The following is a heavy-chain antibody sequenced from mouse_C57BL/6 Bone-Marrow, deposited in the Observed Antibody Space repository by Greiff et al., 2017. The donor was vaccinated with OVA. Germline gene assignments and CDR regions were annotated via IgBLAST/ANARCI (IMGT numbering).Heavy chain of an antibody. Sequence: VQLQQSGPELVKPGASVKISCKASGYAFSSSWMNWVKQRPGKGLEWIGRIYPGDGDTNYNGKFKGKATLTADKSSSTAYMQLSSLTSEDSAVYFCARGDYDYLPWFASWGQGTLVTVSA. V-gene: IGHV1-82*01. CDR3: ARGDYDYLPWFAS. CDR1: GYAFSSSW. CDR2: IYPGDGDT. D-gene: IGHD2-4*01. J-gene: IGHJ3*01.